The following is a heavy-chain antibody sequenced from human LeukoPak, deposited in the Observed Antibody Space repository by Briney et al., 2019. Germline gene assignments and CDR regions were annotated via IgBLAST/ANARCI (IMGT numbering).Heavy chain of an antibody. J-gene: IGHJ5*02. CDR3: ARAFENYYDSSGYYYQWFDP. D-gene: IGHD3-22*01. V-gene: IGHV1-69*05. CDR2: IIPIFGTA. Sequence: SVKVSCKASGGTFSSYAMSWVRQAPGQGLEWMGRIIPIFGTANYAQKFQGRVTITTDESTSTAYMELSSLRSEDTAVYYCARAFENYYDSSGYYYQWFDPWGQGTLVTVSS. CDR1: GGTFSSYA.